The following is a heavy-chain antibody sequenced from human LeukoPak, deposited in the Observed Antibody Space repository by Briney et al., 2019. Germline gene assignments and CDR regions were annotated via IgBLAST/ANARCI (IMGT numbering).Heavy chain of an antibody. D-gene: IGHD3-22*01. CDR3: AAAAHYYDSSGYPHPNWFDP. J-gene: IGHJ5*02. V-gene: IGHV1-18*01. Sequence: ASVKVSCKASSYTFTSYGISWVRQAPGQGLEWMGWISAYNGNTNYAQKLQGRVTMTTDTSTSTAYMELRSLRSDDTAVYYCAAAAHYYDSSGYPHPNWFDPWGQGTLVTVSS. CDR2: ISAYNGNT. CDR1: SYTFTSYG.